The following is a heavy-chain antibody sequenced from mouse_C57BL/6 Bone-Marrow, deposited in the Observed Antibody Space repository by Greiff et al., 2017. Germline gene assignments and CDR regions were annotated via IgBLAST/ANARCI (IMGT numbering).Heavy chain of an antibody. CDR3: ARNVVLRLGYYFDY. D-gene: IGHD1-1*01. J-gene: IGHJ2*01. V-gene: IGHV2-9-1*01. Sequence: VKLVESGPGLVAPSQSLSITCTVSGFSLTSYAISWVRQPPGKGLEWLGVIWTGGGTNYNSALKSRLSISKDNSKSQVFLKMNSLQTDDTARYYCARNVVLRLGYYFDYWGQGTTLTVSS. CDR2: IWTGGGT. CDR1: GFSLTSYA.